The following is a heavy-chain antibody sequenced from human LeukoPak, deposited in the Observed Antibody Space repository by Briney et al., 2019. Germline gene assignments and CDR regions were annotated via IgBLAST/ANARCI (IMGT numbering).Heavy chain of an antibody. J-gene: IGHJ4*02. CDR3: ARVRYGGAAYFDY. Sequence: GGSLRLSCAASGFTVNNNYMSCLRQAPQKGVEWVSVIYSGGSTYYVDSVKGRFTISRDNSKNTLYLQMNSLRAEDTAVYYCARVRYGGAAYFDYWGQGTQVTVSS. CDR2: IYSGGST. CDR1: GFTVNNNY. D-gene: IGHD1-26*01. V-gene: IGHV3-53*01.